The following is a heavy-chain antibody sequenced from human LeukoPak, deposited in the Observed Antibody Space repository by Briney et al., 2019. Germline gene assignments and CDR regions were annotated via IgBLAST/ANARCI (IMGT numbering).Heavy chain of an antibody. CDR3: ARIPPGYGDYVFGY. CDR2: ISSSSSYI. CDR1: GFTFSSYS. V-gene: IGHV3-21*01. D-gene: IGHD4-17*01. Sequence: GGSLRLSCAASGFTFSSYSMNWVRQAPGKGLEWVSSISSSSSYIYYADSVKGRFTTSRDNAKNSLYLQMNSLRAEDTAVYYCARIPPGYGDYVFGYWGQGTLVTVSS. J-gene: IGHJ4*02.